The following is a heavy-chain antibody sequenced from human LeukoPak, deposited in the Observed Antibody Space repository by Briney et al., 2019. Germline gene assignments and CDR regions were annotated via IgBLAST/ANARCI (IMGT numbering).Heavy chain of an antibody. D-gene: IGHD1-26*01. Sequence: GGSLRLSCAASGFTFSTYAMHCVRQAPGKGLEWVAAISYDGSNKYYADSVKGRFPISRDNSKNTLYLQMNSLRAEDTAVYYCAREVGGALHYFDYWGQGTLVTVSS. CDR2: ISYDGSNK. J-gene: IGHJ4*02. V-gene: IGHV3-30-3*01. CDR1: GFTFSTYA. CDR3: AREVGGALHYFDY.